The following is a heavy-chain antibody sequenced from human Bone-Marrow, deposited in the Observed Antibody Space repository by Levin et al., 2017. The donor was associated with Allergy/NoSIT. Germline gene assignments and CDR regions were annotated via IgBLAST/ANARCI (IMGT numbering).Heavy chain of an antibody. V-gene: IGHV4-34*01. CDR2: INHSGST. Sequence: PSETLSLTCAVYGGSFSGYYWSWIRQPPGKGLEWIGEINHSGSTNYNPSLKSRVTISVDTSKNQFSLKLSSVTAADTAVYYCARKRSFTVTTRGWFDPWGQGTLVTVSS. D-gene: IGHD4-17*01. CDR3: ARKRSFTVTTRGWFDP. J-gene: IGHJ5*02. CDR1: GGSFSGYY.